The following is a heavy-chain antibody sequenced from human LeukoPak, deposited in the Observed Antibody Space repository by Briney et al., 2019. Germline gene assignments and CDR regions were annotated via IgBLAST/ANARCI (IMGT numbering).Heavy chain of an antibody. CDR3: ARGGVNYDILANAFDI. J-gene: IGHJ3*02. CDR2: ISWNSDTI. V-gene: IGHV3-9*01. D-gene: IGHD3-9*01. Sequence: PGRSLRLSCTASGFTFDDYAMHWVRQAPGKGLEWVSGISWNSDTIGYADSVKGRFTISRDNAKNSLYLQMNSLRAEDTAVYYCARGGVNYDILANAFDIWGQGTMVTVSS. CDR1: GFTFDDYA.